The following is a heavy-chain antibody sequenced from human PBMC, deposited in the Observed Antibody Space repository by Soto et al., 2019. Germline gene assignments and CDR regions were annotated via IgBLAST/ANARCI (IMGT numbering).Heavy chain of an antibody. V-gene: IGHV1-18*01. Sequence: APEKASCKASGYTFTSYCISSVQQSPGQGLEWMGWISAYNGNTNYAQKLQGRVTMTTDTSTSAAYMELRSLRSDDTAVYYCARDYSSGSGSGYWGQGTLVTVSS. CDR3: ARDYSSGSGSGY. CDR1: GYTFTSYC. CDR2: ISAYNGNT. D-gene: IGHD6-19*01. J-gene: IGHJ4*02.